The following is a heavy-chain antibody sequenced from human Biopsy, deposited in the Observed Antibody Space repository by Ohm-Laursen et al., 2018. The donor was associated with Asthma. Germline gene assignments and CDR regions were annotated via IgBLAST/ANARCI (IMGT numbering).Heavy chain of an antibody. CDR1: PVWFSGFF. CDR3: ARGPELDV. Sequence: TPSFTCDVYPVWFSGFFWTCIRQSPGKELEWIGETNERGVANNNPSLKSRVIISIDTYWNRVSLKLTSVTAADTAVYYYARGPELDVWGQGTTVTVSS. CDR2: TNERGVA. V-gene: IGHV4-34*01. J-gene: IGHJ6*02.